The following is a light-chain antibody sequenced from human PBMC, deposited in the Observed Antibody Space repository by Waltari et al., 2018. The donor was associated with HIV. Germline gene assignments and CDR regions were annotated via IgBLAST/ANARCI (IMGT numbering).Light chain of an antibody. CDR2: EVS. CDR1: SSDVGGYNY. Sequence: QSALTQPASVSGSPGQSITISCTGTSSDVGGYNYVSWYQQHPGKAPKLMIYEVSNRPTGVSKRFSGPKSGNTASLTISGLQAEDEADYYCSSYTSSSSVVFGGGTKLTVL. J-gene: IGLJ2*01. V-gene: IGLV2-14*01. CDR3: SSYTSSSSVV.